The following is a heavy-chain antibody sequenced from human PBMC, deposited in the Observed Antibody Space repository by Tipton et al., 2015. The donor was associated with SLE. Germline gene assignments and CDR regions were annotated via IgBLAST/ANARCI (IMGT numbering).Heavy chain of an antibody. J-gene: IGHJ6*02. D-gene: IGHD3-10*01. Sequence: SLRLSCAFSGASITSSDWWSWVRQPPGKGLEYIGEIHHGGSTNYKSSLRGRVTISVDKSKNQFSLKLTSVTAADTAAYYCARWMPLTGINVWGQGATVTVSS. V-gene: IGHV4-4*02. CDR2: IHHGGST. CDR3: ARWMPLTGINV. CDR1: GASITSSDW.